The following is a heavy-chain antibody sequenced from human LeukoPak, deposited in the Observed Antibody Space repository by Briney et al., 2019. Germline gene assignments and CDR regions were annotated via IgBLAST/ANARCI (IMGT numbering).Heavy chain of an antibody. J-gene: IGHJ4*02. Sequence: GGSLRLSCAASGFTFSSYGMHWVRQAPGKGLEWVAFIRYDGSNKYYADSVKGRFTISRDNSKNTLYLQMNSLRAADTAVYYCAKAYGDYALDFDYWGQGTLVTVSS. CDR1: GFTFSSYG. CDR2: IRYDGSNK. CDR3: AKAYGDYALDFDY. V-gene: IGHV3-30*02. D-gene: IGHD4-17*01.